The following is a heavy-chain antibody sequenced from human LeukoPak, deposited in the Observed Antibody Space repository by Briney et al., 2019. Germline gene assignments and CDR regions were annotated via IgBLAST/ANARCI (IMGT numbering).Heavy chain of an antibody. Sequence: GGSLRLSCAASGFTLSSYEMNWVRQAPGKGLEWVSYISSSGSTIYYVDSVKGRFTISRDNAKNSLYLQMNSLRAEDTAVYYCAREGSFYAYGMDVWGQGTTVTVSS. D-gene: IGHD3-16*01. CDR3: AREGSFYAYGMDV. CDR2: ISSSGSTI. V-gene: IGHV3-48*03. J-gene: IGHJ6*02. CDR1: GFTLSSYE.